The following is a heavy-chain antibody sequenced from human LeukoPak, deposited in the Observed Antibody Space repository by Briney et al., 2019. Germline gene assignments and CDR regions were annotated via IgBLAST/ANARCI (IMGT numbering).Heavy chain of an antibody. CDR1: GYTFTGYY. J-gene: IGHJ3*02. CDR3: ARVLERRRRGDAFDI. CDR2: INPNSGGT. V-gene: IGHV1-2*02. D-gene: IGHD1-1*01. Sequence: GASVKVSCKASGYTFTGYYMHWVRQAPGQGLEWMGWINPNSGGTNYAQKFQGRVTMTRDTSISTAYMELSRLRSDDTAVYYCARVLERRRRGDAFDIWGQGTMVTVSS.